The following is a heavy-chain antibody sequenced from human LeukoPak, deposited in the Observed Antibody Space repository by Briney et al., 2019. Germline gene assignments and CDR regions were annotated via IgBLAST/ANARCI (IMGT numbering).Heavy chain of an antibody. CDR1: GFTFSSYA. J-gene: IGHJ4*02. D-gene: IGHD1-26*01. CDR2: ISGSGGST. V-gene: IGHV3-23*01. Sequence: GGSLRLSCVVSGFTFSSYAMSWVRQAPGKGLEWVSAISGSGGSTYYADSVKGRFTISRDNSKNTLYLQMNSLRAEDTAVYYCAKDRIVGATREDYWGQGTLVTVSS. CDR3: AKDRIVGATREDY.